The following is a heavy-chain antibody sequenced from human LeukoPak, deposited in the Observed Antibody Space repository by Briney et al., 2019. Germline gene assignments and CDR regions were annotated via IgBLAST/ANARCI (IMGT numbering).Heavy chain of an antibody. CDR2: IKQDGSEK. CDR3: ARAKYYGDCPFDY. Sequence: GGSLRLSCAASGFTFSSYWMSWVPQAPGKGLEWVANIKQDGSEKYYVDSVKGRFTISRDNAKNSLYLQMNSLRAEDTAVYYCARAKYYGDCPFDYWGQGTLVTVSS. D-gene: IGHD4-17*01. J-gene: IGHJ4*02. V-gene: IGHV3-7*01. CDR1: GFTFSSYW.